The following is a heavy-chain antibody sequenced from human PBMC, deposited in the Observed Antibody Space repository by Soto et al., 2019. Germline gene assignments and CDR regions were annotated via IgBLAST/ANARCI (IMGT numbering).Heavy chain of an antibody. Sequence: SVKVACKASGGAFIRYAISWVRQAPGQGLEGMGGIIPIFGTANYAQKFQGRVTITADESTSTAYMELSSLRSEDTAVYYCARRYDSSGYYARHYYGMDVWGQGTTVTVSS. D-gene: IGHD3-22*01. CDR2: IIPIFGTA. V-gene: IGHV1-69*13. J-gene: IGHJ6*02. CDR3: ARRYDSSGYYARHYYGMDV. CDR1: GGAFIRYA.